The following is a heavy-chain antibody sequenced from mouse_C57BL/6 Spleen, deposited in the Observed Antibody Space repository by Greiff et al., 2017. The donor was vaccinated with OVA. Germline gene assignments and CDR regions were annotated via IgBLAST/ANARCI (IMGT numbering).Heavy chain of an antibody. Sequence: VQLQQPGAELVKPGASVKMSCKASGYTFTSYWITWVKQRPGQGLEWIGDIYPGSGSTNYNEKFKSKATLTVDTSSSTAYMQLSSLTSDDSAVYYCAKGLLRHYYAMDYWGQGTSVTVSS. CDR2: IYPGSGST. CDR3: AKGLLRHYYAMDY. CDR1: GYTFTSYW. V-gene: IGHV1-55*01. D-gene: IGHD1-2*01. J-gene: IGHJ4*01.